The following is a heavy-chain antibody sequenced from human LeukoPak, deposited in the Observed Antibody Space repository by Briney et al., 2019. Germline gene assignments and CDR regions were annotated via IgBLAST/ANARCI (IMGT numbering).Heavy chain of an antibody. CDR2: IYNSWTT. Sequence: PSQTLSRTCTVSGDSVSSGSNYWSWIRQPAGKGLEWIGRIYNSWTTNYNPSLKSRVTISVDTSKNQFSLKLSSVTAADTAVYYCARVPRGSTVGTLPYFYYYMDVWGKGTTVIVSS. D-gene: IGHD1-26*01. J-gene: IGHJ6*03. CDR1: GDSVSSGSNY. CDR3: ARVPRGSTVGTLPYFYYYMDV. V-gene: IGHV4-61*02.